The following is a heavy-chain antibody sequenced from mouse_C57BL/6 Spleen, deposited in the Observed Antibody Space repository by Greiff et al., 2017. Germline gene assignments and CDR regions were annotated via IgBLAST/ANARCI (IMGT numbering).Heavy chain of an antibody. V-gene: IGHV1-50*01. Sequence: VQLPQPGAELVKPGASVKLSCQASGYTFTRYWMQWVKQRPGQVLEWIGEIDLSDSYTNYNQKFKGKATLTVDTSSRTAFMQLSSLTSEDSAVYYCASLNFFAYWGQGTLVTVSA. CDR1: GYTFTRYW. CDR3: ASLNFFAY. CDR2: IDLSDSYT. J-gene: IGHJ3*01. D-gene: IGHD4-1*02.